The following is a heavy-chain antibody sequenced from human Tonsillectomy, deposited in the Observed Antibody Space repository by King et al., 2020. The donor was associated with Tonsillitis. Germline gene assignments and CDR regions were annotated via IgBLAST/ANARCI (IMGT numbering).Heavy chain of an antibody. J-gene: IGHJ5*02. CDR1: GFTFSSYA. CDR2: IYSGGSST. V-gene: IGHV3-23*03. CDR3: AKAPGRNSPYGDSTGWFDP. Sequence: VQLVESGGGLVQPGGSLRLSCAASGFTFSSYAMSWVRQAPGKGLEWVSVIYSGGSSTYYADSVKGRFTISRDNSKNTLYLQMNSLRAEDTAVYYCAKAPGRNSPYGDSTGWFDPWGQGTRVTVSS. D-gene: IGHD7-27*01.